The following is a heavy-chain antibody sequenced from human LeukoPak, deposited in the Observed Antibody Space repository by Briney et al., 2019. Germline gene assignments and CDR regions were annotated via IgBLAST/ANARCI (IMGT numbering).Heavy chain of an antibody. Sequence: GGSLRLSCAASGFTFSDYYMSWIRQAPGKGLEWVSYISSSGSTIYYADSVKGRFTISRDNAKNSLYLQMNSLRAEDTAVYYCARPVYDYVWGSYRQTYYFDYWGQGTLVTVSS. CDR1: GFTFSDYY. J-gene: IGHJ4*02. CDR3: ARPVYDYVWGSYRQTYYFDY. D-gene: IGHD3-16*02. CDR2: ISSSGSTI. V-gene: IGHV3-11*01.